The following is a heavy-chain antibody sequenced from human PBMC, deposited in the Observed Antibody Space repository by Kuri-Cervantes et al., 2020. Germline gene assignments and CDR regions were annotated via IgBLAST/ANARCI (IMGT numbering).Heavy chain of an antibody. V-gene: IGHV1-8*01. J-gene: IGHJ6*02. D-gene: IGHD2-15*01. CDR3: ARGSYCSGGSCYFGYYYYYGMDV. CDR2: MNPNSGNT. CDR1: GYTFTSYD. Sequence: ASVKVSCKASGYTFTSYDINWVRQATGQGLEWMGWMNPNSGNTGYAQKFQGRVTMTRNTSISTAYMELSSLRSEDTAVYYCARGSYCSGGSCYFGYYYYYGMDVWGQGTTVTVSS.